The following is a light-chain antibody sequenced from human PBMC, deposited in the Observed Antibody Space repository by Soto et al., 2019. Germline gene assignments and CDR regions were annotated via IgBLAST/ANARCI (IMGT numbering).Light chain of an antibody. CDR1: SSDVGRYKL. J-gene: IGLJ2*01. Sequence: QSALTQPASVSGSPGQSITISCTGTSSDVGRYKLVSWYQQHPGKAPKLMIYDVTNRPSGVSNRFSGSKSGNTASLTISGLQDEDEADYYCSSYTTSTTLIFGGGTNSPS. CDR3: SSYTTSTTLI. CDR2: DVT. V-gene: IGLV2-14*03.